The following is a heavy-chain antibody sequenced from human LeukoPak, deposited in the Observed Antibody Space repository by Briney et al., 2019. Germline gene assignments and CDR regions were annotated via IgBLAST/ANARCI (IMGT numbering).Heavy chain of an antibody. D-gene: IGHD3-10*01. CDR3: ATDRGGSYKDSFDF. J-gene: IGHJ4*01. Sequence: RGSLSLSSAVSGFASSRVVVTRVGQAPGKGLEWVSAISSSGGSTYYAVSVKGRFTISRDNSKTMLYLQMNSLRAEGTAVYYCATDRGGSYKDSFDFWGQGTLVTVSS. CDR2: ISSSGGST. V-gene: IGHV3-23*01. CDR1: GFASSRVV.